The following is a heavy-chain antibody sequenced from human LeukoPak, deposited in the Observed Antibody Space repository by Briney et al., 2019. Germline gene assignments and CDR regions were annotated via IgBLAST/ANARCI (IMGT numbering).Heavy chain of an antibody. Sequence: PGGSPTLSCVASGFTFSSYSINWVRQAPGKGLEWVSSISNSGTYIYYTDSVKGRFTISRDNAKNSLYLQMNSLRAEDTAVYYCAELGITMIGGVWGKGTTVTISS. D-gene: IGHD3-10*02. CDR2: ISNSGTYI. CDR3: AELGITMIGGV. J-gene: IGHJ6*04. V-gene: IGHV3-21*01. CDR1: GFTFSSYS.